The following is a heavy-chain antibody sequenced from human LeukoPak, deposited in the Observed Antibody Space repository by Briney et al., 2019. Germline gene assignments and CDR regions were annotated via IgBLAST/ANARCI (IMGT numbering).Heavy chain of an antibody. Sequence: GRSLRLSCAASGFTFSDYNMNWVRQAPGKGLEWVAVISYDGSNEYYGDSVKGRFTISRDNSKNTLYLQVDSLRAEDTAIYYCAKVRWDNSGWYYLDSWGQGTLVAVSS. J-gene: IGHJ4*02. V-gene: IGHV3-30*18. CDR1: GFTFSDYN. D-gene: IGHD6-19*01. CDR3: AKVRWDNSGWYYLDS. CDR2: ISYDGSNE.